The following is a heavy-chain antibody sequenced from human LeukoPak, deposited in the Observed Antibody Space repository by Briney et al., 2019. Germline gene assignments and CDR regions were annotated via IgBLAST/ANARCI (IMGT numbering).Heavy chain of an antibody. D-gene: IGHD3-10*01. CDR2: IYTSGST. Sequence: SETLSLTCTVSGGSISSGSYYWSWIRQPAGKGLEWIGRIYTSGSTNYNPSLKSRVTISVDTSKNQFSPKLSSVTAADTAVYYCARGLTMVRGGNYYYMDVWGKGTTVTVSS. J-gene: IGHJ6*03. CDR3: ARGLTMVRGGNYYYMDV. V-gene: IGHV4-61*02. CDR1: GGSISSGSYY.